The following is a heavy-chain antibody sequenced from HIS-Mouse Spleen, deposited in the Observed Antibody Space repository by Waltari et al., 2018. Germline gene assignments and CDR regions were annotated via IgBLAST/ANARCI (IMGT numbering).Heavy chain of an antibody. CDR2: IYYSGST. CDR3: AREIPYSSSWYDWYFDL. Sequence: QPQLQESGPGLVKPSGTLSLTCPVSGGSISTSSYYCGWIRQPPGKGLAWLGSIYYSGSTYYNPSLKSRVTISLDTSKNQFSRKLSSVTAADTAVYYCAREIPYSSSWYDWYFDLWGRGTLVTVSS. D-gene: IGHD6-13*01. J-gene: IGHJ2*01. V-gene: IGHV4-39*07. CDR1: GGSISTSSYY.